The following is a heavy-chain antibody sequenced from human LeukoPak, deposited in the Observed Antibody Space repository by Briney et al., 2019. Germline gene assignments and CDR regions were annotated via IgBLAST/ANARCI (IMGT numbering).Heavy chain of an antibody. CDR1: GFTFSSYA. CDR2: ISGSATT. CDR3: AKSKDDCCGSFDP. Sequence: GGSLRLSCVASGFTFSSYAMSWVRQAPGKGLEWVSVISGSATTYYADSVRGRFIISRDNSKNTLYLQMSSLRAEDTAVYYCAKSKDDCCGSFDPWGQGTLVTVSS. J-gene: IGHJ5*02. D-gene: IGHD2-15*01. V-gene: IGHV3-23*01.